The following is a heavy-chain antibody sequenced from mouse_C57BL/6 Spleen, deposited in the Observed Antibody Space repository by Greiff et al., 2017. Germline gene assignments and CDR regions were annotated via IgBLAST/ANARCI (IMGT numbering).Heavy chain of an antibody. CDR2: IDPANGNT. CDR1: GFNIKNTY. D-gene: IGHD1-1*01. Sequence: EVQLQQSVAELVRPGASVKLSCTASGFNIKNTYMHWVKQRPEQGLEWIGRIDPANGNTKYAPKFQGKATITADTSANTAYLQISSLTSEDTAIYYCAREGYYGSSCYYYAVDYWGQGTSVTVSS. CDR3: AREGYYGSSCYYYAVDY. J-gene: IGHJ4*01. V-gene: IGHV14-3*01.